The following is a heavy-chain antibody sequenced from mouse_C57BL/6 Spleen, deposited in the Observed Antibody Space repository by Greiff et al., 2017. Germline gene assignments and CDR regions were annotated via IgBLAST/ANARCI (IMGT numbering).Heavy chain of an antibody. CDR2: IDPSDSYT. D-gene: IGHD4-1*01. CDR3: ERRGNWDGKYLDY. V-gene: IGHV1-69*01. J-gene: IGHJ2*01. CDR1: GYTFTSYW. Sequence: VQLQQPGAELVMPGASVKLSCKASGYTFTSYWMHWVKQRPGQGLEWIGEIDPSDSYTNYNQNFKGKSTLTVDKSSSTAYMQLSSLTSEDSAVYYCERRGNWDGKYLDYWGQGTTLTVSS.